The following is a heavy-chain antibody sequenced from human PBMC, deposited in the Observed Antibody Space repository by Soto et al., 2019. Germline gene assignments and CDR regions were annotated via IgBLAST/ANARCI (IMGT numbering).Heavy chain of an antibody. V-gene: IGHV4-34*01. CDR3: AVGRSIWWVVRSFGTYVMDV. CDR2: INHSRNT. Sequence: QVQLQQWGAGLLKPSETLSLTCAVYGGSFSGYYWSWIRQPPGTGLEWIDEINHSRNTNYNPSLKSRVTISVDTSKNQISLKLRSVTCAYTAVYYCAVGRSIWWVVRSFGTYVMDVWGKGTTVSVSS. CDR1: GGSFSGYY. D-gene: IGHD1-26*01. J-gene: IGHJ6*03.